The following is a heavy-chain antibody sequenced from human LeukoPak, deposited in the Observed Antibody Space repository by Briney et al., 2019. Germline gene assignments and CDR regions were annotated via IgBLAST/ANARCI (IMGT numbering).Heavy chain of an antibody. J-gene: IGHJ4*02. CDR2: IYSGGST. Sequence: GGSLRLSCAASGFTFSDYYMSWIRQAPGKGLEWVSVIYSGGSTYYADSVKGRFTISRDNSKNTLYLQMNSLRAEDTAVYYCARELVYDSSGYYYDYWGQGTLVTVSS. V-gene: IGHV3-66*01. CDR3: ARELVYDSSGYYYDY. D-gene: IGHD3-22*01. CDR1: GFTFSDYY.